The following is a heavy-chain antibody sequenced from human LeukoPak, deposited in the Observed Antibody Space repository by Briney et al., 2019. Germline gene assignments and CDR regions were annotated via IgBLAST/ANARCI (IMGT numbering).Heavy chain of an antibody. J-gene: IGHJ4*02. CDR1: GFTFSSYG. CDR2: ISGSGGST. D-gene: IGHD6-19*01. Sequence: GGSLRLSRAASGFTFSSYGMHWVRQAPGKGLEWVSAISGSGGSTYYADSVKGRFTISRDNSKNTLYLQMNSLRAEDTAVYYCAKDRIAVAGYDYWGQGTLVTVSS. CDR3: AKDRIAVAGYDY. V-gene: IGHV3-23*01.